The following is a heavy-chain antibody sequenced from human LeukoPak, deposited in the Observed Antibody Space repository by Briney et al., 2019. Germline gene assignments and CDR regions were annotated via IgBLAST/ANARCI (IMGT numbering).Heavy chain of an antibody. V-gene: IGHV4-34*01. D-gene: IGHD3-22*01. CDR2: INHSGST. Sequence: SETLSLTCAVYGGSFSGYYWSWIRQPPGKGLEWIGEINHSGSTNYNPSLKSRVTISVDTSKNQCSLKLSSVTAADTAVYYCARRRISSVATTAWFDPWGQGTLVTVSS. CDR3: ARRRISSVATTAWFDP. CDR1: GGSFSGYY. J-gene: IGHJ5*02.